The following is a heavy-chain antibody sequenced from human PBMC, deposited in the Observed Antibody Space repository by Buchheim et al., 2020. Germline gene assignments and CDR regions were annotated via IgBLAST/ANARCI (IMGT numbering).Heavy chain of an antibody. CDR2: ISYDGSNK. CDR1: GFTFSRYG. CDR3: AKGEVVYSSGWDFDY. Sequence: QVQLVESGGGVVQPGRSLRLSCAASGFTFSRYGMHWVRQAPGKGLEWVAVISYDGSNKYYADSVKGRFTISRDNSKNPLYLQMNSLRAEDTAVYYCAKGEVVYSSGWDFDYWGQGTL. V-gene: IGHV3-30*18. J-gene: IGHJ4*02. D-gene: IGHD6-19*01.